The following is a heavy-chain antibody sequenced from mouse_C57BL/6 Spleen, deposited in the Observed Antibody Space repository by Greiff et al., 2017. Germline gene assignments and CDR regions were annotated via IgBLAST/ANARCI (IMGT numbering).Heavy chain of an antibody. V-gene: IGHV1-85*01. D-gene: IGHD2-4*01. CDR2: IYPRDGSN. CDR1: GYTFTSYD. Sequence: VQLQQSGPELVKPGASVKLSCKASGYTFTSYDINWVKQRPGQGLEWIGWIYPRDGSNKYNEMFKSKATLTVDTSSSTAYMELHSLTSEDSAVYFCAKFFYDYSFAYWGQGTLVTVSA. J-gene: IGHJ3*01. CDR3: AKFFYDYSFAY.